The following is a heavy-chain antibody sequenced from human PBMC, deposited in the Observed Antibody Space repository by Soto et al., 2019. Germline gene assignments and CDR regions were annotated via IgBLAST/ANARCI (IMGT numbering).Heavy chain of an antibody. CDR3: AGEPYCYYGVDV. V-gene: IGHV3-21*01. Sequence: PGGSLRLSCAASGFTFSSYAMNWVRQAPGRGLEWVASISSSSHYIYYADSLKGRFTISRDNAKNSLYLQMNSLRADDTAVYYCAGEPYCYYGVDVWGQGTTVTAP. J-gene: IGHJ6*02. CDR2: ISSSSHYI. D-gene: IGHD3-10*01. CDR1: GFTFSSYA.